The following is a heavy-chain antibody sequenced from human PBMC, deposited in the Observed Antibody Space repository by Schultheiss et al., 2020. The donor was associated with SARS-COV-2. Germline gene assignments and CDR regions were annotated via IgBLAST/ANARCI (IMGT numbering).Heavy chain of an antibody. V-gene: IGHV1-69*13. J-gene: IGHJ4*02. CDR3: ARDARVTTVANPAWFDY. CDR1: GYTFTSYG. CDR2: IIPIFGTA. Sequence: SVKVSCKASGYTFTSYGISWVRQAPGQGLEWMGGIIPIFGTANYAQKFQGRVTITADESTSTAYMELSSLRSEDTAVYYCARDARVTTVANPAWFDYWGQGTLVTVSS. D-gene: IGHD4-23*01.